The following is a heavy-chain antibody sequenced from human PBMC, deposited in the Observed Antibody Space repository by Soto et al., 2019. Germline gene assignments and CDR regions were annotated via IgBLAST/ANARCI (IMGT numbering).Heavy chain of an antibody. D-gene: IGHD1-26*01. J-gene: IGHJ4*02. V-gene: IGHV3-33*01. CDR1: GFSFSTYG. CDR2: IWNDASNK. CDR3: ARDPIGPGIFDY. Sequence: QVPLVESGGGVVQPGRSLRLSCVASGFSFSTYGMHWVRQAPGKGLEWVAVIWNDASNKYYAESVKGRFTISRDNSKNTMYLQMNSLRAEDTAVYYCARDPIGPGIFDYWGQGTLVTVSS.